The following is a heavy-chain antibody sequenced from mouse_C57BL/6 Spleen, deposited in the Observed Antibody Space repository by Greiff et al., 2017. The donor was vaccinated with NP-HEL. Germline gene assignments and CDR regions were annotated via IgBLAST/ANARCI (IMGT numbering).Heavy chain of an antibody. CDR1: GYAFSSSW. V-gene: IGHV1-82*01. D-gene: IGHD1-1*01. Sequence: VKLVESGPELVKPGASVKISCKASGYAFSSSWMNWVKQRPGKGLEWIGRIYPGDGDTNYNGKFKGKATLTADKSSSAAYMQLSSLTSEDSAVYFCARGYGRRDYFDYWGQGTTLTVSS. CDR2: IYPGDGDT. CDR3: ARGYGRRDYFDY. J-gene: IGHJ2*01.